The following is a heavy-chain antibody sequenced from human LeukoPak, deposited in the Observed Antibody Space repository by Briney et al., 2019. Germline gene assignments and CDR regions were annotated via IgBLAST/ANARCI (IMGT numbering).Heavy chain of an antibody. CDR2: SNPSGGST. Sequence: ASVKVSCKASGFTFTNYNMHWVRQAPGQGLEWMGVSNPSGGSTSYAQKFQGRVTMTRDTSTRTVYMELSRLRSEDTAVYYCARRGIGYYFDYWGQGSLVTVSS. CDR3: ARRGIGYYFDY. V-gene: IGHV1-46*01. J-gene: IGHJ4*02. CDR1: GFTFTNYN. D-gene: IGHD3-16*01.